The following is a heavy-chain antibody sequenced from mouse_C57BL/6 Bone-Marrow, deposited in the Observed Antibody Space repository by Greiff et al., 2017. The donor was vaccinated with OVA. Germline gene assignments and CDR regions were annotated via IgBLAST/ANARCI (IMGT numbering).Heavy chain of an antibody. Sequence: EVQVVESGGDLVKPGGSLKLSCAASGFTFSSSGMSWVRQTPDKRLEWVATISSGVSYTYYPDSVKGRFTSSRDNAKNTLYLQMSSLKSEDTAMYYCARRGNYYSNYDYAMDYWGQGTSVTVSA. CDR3: ARRGNYYSNYDYAMDY. J-gene: IGHJ4*01. CDR1: GFTFSSSG. D-gene: IGHD2-5*01. V-gene: IGHV5-6*01. CDR2: ISSGVSYT.